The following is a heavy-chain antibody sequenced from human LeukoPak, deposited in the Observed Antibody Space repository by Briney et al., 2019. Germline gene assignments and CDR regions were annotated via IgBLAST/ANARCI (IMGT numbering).Heavy chain of an antibody. CDR3: AKASAAAVSWDDWFDP. CDR1: GFTFSSYA. J-gene: IGHJ5*02. D-gene: IGHD6-13*01. Sequence: PGGSLRLSCAASGFTFSSYAMHWVRQAPGKGLEWVAVISYDGSNKYYADSVKGRFTISRDNSKNTLYLQMNSLRAEDTAVYYCAKASAAAVSWDDWFDPWGQGTLVTVSS. CDR2: ISYDGSNK. V-gene: IGHV3-30*04.